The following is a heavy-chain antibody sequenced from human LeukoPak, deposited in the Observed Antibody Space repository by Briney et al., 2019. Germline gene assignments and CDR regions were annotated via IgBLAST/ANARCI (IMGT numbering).Heavy chain of an antibody. CDR1: GFTVSSNY. Sequence: PGGSLRLSCVASGFTVSSNYMSWVRQAPGKGLEWVSVIYSGGSTYYADSVKGRFTISKDNSKNTLYLQMNSLRVEDTAVYYCAREGYSYGPFDYWGQGNLVTVSS. D-gene: IGHD5-18*01. CDR2: IYSGGST. CDR3: AREGYSYGPFDY. J-gene: IGHJ4*02. V-gene: IGHV3-66*01.